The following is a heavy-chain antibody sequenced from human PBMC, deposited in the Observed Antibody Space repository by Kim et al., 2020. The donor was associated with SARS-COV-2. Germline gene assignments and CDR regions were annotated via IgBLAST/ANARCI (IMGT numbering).Heavy chain of an antibody. CDR3: ARGGGDYYYGMDV. V-gene: IGHV3-53*01. CDR2: IYSGGST. D-gene: IGHD4-17*01. Sequence: GGSLRLSCAASGFTVSSNYMSWVRQAPGKGLEWVSVIYSGGSTYYADSVKGRFTIPRDNSKNTLYLQMNSLRAEDTAVYYCARGGGDYYYGMDVWGQGTTVTVSS. CDR1: GFTVSSNY. J-gene: IGHJ6*02.